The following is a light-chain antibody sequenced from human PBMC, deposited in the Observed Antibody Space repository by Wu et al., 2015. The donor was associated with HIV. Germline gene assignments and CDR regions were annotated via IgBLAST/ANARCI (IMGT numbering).Light chain of an antibody. CDR1: QSVSSSY. J-gene: IGKJ2*01. CDR3: QQYGTSPST. V-gene: IGKV3-20*01. CDR2: GAS. Sequence: EIVLTQSPGTLSLSPGERATLSCRASQSVSSSYLAWYQQKPGQAPRLLIYGASSRATGIPDRFSGSGSGTDFTLTISRLEPEDFAVFYCQQYGTSPSTFGQGTMLELK.